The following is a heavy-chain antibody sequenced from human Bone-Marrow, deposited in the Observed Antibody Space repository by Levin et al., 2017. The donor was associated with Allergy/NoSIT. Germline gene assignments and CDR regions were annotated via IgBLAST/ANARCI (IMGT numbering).Heavy chain of an antibody. V-gene: IGHV4-38-2*02. CDR3: ARAEVGDFDF. CDR1: GYPISRGYY. CDR2: IYHDEDP. D-gene: IGHD3-16*01. J-gene: IGHJ4*02. Sequence: SETLSLTCTVSGYPISRGYYWGWIRQPPGTNLEWIGRIYHDEDPDYNPSLKSRVTMSVDTSKNQFFLLLTSVTAADTAVYYCARAEVGDFDFWGQGLLVTVSS.